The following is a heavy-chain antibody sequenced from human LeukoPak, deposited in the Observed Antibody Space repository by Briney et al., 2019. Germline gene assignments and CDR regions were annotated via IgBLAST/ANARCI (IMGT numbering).Heavy chain of an antibody. J-gene: IGHJ5*02. CDR2: ISAYNGNT. V-gene: IGHV1-18*01. Sequence: ASVKVSCKASSYTFTSYGISWVRQAPGQGLEWMGWISAYNGNTNYAQKLQGRVTMTTDTSTSTAYMELRSLRSDDTAVYYCARSPPYQLLLDPWGQGTLVTVSS. CDR3: ARSPPYQLLLDP. D-gene: IGHD2-2*01. CDR1: SYTFTSYG.